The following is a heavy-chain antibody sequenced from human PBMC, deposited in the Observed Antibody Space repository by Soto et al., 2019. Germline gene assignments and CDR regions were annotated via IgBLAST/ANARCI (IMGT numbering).Heavy chain of an antibody. D-gene: IGHD5-18*01. CDR3: ARYTFGYDLEDHYAMDV. Sequence: QVQLQEAGPGLVKPSQTLSLTCTVSGGSINSSAYYWSWIRQSPGKGLDWIGYIFHSGSAYYNPSLKSRVITAADTSKNPLSLELTSVSAADTDVCDCARYTFGYDLEDHYAMDVVGQGTTNTFSS. V-gene: IGHV4-30-4*01. J-gene: IGHJ6*02. CDR2: IFHSGSA. CDR1: GGSINSSAYY.